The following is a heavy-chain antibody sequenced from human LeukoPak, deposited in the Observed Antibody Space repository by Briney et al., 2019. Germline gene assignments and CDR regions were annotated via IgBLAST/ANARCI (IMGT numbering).Heavy chain of an antibody. CDR1: GGSISSSSYY. CDR3: ARRMVTDPFDS. Sequence: SETLSLTCTVSGGSISSSSYYWGWIRQPPGKGLEWIGSFYISGSTYYDPSLKSRVTISVDTSKNQFSLKLTSVTAADTALYYCARRMVTDPFDSWGQGTLVTVSS. V-gene: IGHV4-39*01. D-gene: IGHD2-21*02. J-gene: IGHJ4*02. CDR2: FYISGST.